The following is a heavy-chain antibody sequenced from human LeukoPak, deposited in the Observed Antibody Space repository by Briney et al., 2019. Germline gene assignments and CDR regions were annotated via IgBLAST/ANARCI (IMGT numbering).Heavy chain of an antibody. Sequence: GESLKISCKGSGYSFTSYWIGGVRRLPGKGLEGMGIIYPGDSDTRYSPSFQGQVTISADKSISTAYLQWSSLKASDTAMYYCARLGAAAGTWGYYYYYGMDVWGQGTTVTVSS. D-gene: IGHD6-13*01. J-gene: IGHJ6*02. CDR1: GYSFTSYW. CDR3: ARLGAAAGTWGYYYYYGMDV. V-gene: IGHV5-51*01. CDR2: IYPGDSDT.